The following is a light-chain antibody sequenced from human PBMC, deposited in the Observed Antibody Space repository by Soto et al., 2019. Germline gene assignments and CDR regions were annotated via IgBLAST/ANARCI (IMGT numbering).Light chain of an antibody. Sequence: EIVMTQSPATLSVSPGERATLSCRASQRVSSNLAWYQQTPGQAPRLLIYGASARATGIPARFSGSGSGTEFTLTVSGLQSEDVAVYYCQQYNNWPPITFGQGTRLEIK. CDR3: QQYNNWPPIT. J-gene: IGKJ5*01. CDR1: QRVSSN. V-gene: IGKV3-15*01. CDR2: GAS.